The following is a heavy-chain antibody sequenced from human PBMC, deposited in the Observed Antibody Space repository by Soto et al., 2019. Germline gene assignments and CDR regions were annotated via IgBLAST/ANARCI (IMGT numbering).Heavy chain of an antibody. D-gene: IGHD1-1*01. CDR1: GYAFTTYG. V-gene: IGHV1-18*01. J-gene: IGHJ4*02. CDR2: ISAHNGNT. CDR3: ARGRYGDY. Sequence: QVHLVQSGAEVKKPGASVKVSCQGSGYAFTTYGITWVRQAPGQGLEWMGWISAHNGNTNYAQKLQGRVTVTRDTSTSTAXXXXXXXXYXDTAVYYCARGRYGDYWGQGALVTVSS.